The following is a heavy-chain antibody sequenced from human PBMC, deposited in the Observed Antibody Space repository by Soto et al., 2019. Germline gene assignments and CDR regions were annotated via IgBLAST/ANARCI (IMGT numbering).Heavy chain of an antibody. CDR3: ARDRAYYYDSSGYYGHGSYYYYGMDV. CDR2: IIPIFGTA. V-gene: IGHV1-69*13. J-gene: IGHJ6*02. Sequence: SVKVSCKASGGTFSSYAISWVRQPPGQGLEWMGGIIPIFGTANYAQKFQGRVTITADESTSTAYMELSSLRSEDTAVYYCARDRAYYYDSSGYYGHGSYYYYGMDVWGQGTTVTVSS. CDR1: GGTFSSYA. D-gene: IGHD3-22*01.